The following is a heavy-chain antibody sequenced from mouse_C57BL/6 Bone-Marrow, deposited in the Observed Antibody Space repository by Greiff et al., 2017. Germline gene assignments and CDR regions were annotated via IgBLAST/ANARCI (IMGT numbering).Heavy chain of an antibody. J-gene: IGHJ3*01. CDR2: IYPGSGST. D-gene: IGHD2-4*01. V-gene: IGHV1-55*01. CDR1: GYTFTSYW. Sequence: VQLQRPGAELVKPGASVKMSCKASGYTFTSYWITWVKQRPGQGLEWIGDIYPGSGSTNYNEKFKSKATLTVDTSSSTAYMQLSSLTSEDSAVYYCAREDEDYDVSWFAYWGQGTLVTVSA. CDR3: AREDEDYDVSWFAY.